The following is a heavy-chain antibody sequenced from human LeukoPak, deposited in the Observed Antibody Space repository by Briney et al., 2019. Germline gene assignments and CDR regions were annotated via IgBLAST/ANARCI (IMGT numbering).Heavy chain of an antibody. CDR3: ALAARPAYYYYYMDV. V-gene: IGHV3-23*01. Sequence: GGSLRLSCAASGFTFSSYAMSWVRQAPGKGLEWVSAISGSGGSTYYAGSVKGRFTISRDNSKNTLYLQMNSLRAEDTAVYYCALAARPAYYYYYMDVWGKGTTVTVSS. CDR2: ISGSGGST. D-gene: IGHD6-6*01. J-gene: IGHJ6*03. CDR1: GFTFSSYA.